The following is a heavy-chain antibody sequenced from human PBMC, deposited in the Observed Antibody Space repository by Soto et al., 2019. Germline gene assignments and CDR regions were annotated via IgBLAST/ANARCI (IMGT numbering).Heavy chain of an antibody. V-gene: IGHV4-34*01. CDR1: GGSFSGYY. Sequence: QVQLQQWGAGLLKPSETLSLTCAVYGGSFSGYYWSWIRQPPGKGLEWIGEINHSGSTNYNPSLKSRVTISVDTFKNQFSLKLSSVTAADTAVYYCARVKVGAKDRSFDYWGQGTLVTVSS. CDR2: INHSGST. J-gene: IGHJ4*02. CDR3: ARVKVGAKDRSFDY. D-gene: IGHD1-26*01.